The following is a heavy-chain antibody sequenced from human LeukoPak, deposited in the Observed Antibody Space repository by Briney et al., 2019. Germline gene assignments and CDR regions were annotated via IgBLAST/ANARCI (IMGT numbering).Heavy chain of an antibody. Sequence: ASEKVSRKASGYSVTTYGISWVRQPPAPGHGWMGWISAYNGNTNYAQQLQGRVTIATDTSTSTAYMELRGLTSDDTGVYYCAETTGDYYYMDGWRQGTMVTVS. D-gene: IGHD4-17*01. CDR3: AETTGDYYYMDG. CDR1: GYSVTTYG. CDR2: ISAYNGNT. J-gene: IGHJ6*03. V-gene: IGHV1-18*01.